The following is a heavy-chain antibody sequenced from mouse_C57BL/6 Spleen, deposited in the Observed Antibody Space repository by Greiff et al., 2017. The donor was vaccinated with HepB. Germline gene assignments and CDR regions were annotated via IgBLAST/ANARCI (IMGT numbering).Heavy chain of an antibody. CDR1: GYTFTEYT. D-gene: IGHD1-1*01. J-gene: IGHJ2*01. V-gene: IGHV1-62-2*01. CDR2: FYPGSGSI. Sequence: QVQLQQSGAELVKPGASVKLSCKASGYTFTEYTIHWVKQRSGQGLEWIGWFYPGSGSIKYNEKFKDKATLTADKSSSTVYMELSRFTSEDSAVYFCARHEVPYYYGSSSVYFDYWGQGTTLTVSS. CDR3: ARHEVPYYYGSSSVYFDY.